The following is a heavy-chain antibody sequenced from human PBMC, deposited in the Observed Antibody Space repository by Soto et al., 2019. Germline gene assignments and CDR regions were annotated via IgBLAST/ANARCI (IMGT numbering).Heavy chain of an antibody. V-gene: IGHV4-28*01. CDR1: GYSISSSNW. CDR3: ARSDGRY. J-gene: IGHJ4*02. Sequence: PSETLSLTCAVSGYSISSSNWWGWIRQPPGKGLEWIGYIYYNGTTYYNPSLKSRVTISVDTSKNQFSLKLSSVTAADTAVYYCARSDGRYWVQGTLVTVSS. CDR2: IYYNGTT.